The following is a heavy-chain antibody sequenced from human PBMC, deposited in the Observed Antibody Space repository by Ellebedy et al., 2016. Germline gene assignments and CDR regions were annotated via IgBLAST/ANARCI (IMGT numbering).Heavy chain of an antibody. D-gene: IGHD2-21*02. CDR1: GFTFNNYA. J-gene: IGHJ4*02. V-gene: IGHV3-30-3*01. CDR3: ARDHDLGSGIGYFDY. Sequence: GGSLRLXCAASGFTFNNYAMHWVRQAPGKGLEWVAVISYDGSNKYYADFVKGRFTISRDNTKNTLYLQMSSLRADDTAVFYCARDHDLGSGIGYFDYWGQGTQVTVSA. CDR2: ISYDGSNK.